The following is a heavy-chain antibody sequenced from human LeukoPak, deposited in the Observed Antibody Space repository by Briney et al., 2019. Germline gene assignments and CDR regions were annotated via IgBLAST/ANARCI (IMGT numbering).Heavy chain of an antibody. J-gene: IGHJ4*02. CDR1: GFTFSNFA. V-gene: IGHV3-23*01. CDR2: ISASGNDI. D-gene: IGHD3-22*01. Sequence: GGSLRLSCAASGFTFSNFAMSWVRQAPGKGLEWVSVISASGNDIYYADSVKGRFTISRDNSGNTLYLQMNSLRAEDTAVYYCAKRGYYYDSGGYYYFDYWGQGTLVTVSS. CDR3: AKRGYYYDSGGYYYFDY.